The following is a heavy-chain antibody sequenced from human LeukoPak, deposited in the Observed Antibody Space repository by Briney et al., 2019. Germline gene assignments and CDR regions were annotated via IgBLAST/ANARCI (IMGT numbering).Heavy chain of an antibody. J-gene: IGHJ4*02. Sequence: SQTLSRTCAISGDSVSSNSAAWNWIRQSPSRGLEWLGRTYYRSKWYNDYAVSVKSRITINPDTSKNQFSLQLNSVTPEDTAVYYCARGPNEYCSSTSCYSGYDYWGQGTLVTVSS. V-gene: IGHV6-1*01. CDR3: ARGPNEYCSSTSCYSGYDY. CDR2: TYYRSKWYN. CDR1: GDSVSSNSAA. D-gene: IGHD2-2*02.